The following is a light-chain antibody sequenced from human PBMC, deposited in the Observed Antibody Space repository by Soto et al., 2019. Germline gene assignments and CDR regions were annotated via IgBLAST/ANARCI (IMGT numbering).Light chain of an antibody. Sequence: QSALTQPAYVSGSPGQSITISCTGTSGDIGGYNYVSWYQQHPGKAPKLMIYDVSDRPSGVSNRFSGSKSGNTASLTISGLRAEDEADYYCSSYTTSNTLLFGGGTKITAL. V-gene: IGLV2-14*01. CDR1: SGDIGGYNY. CDR3: SSYTTSNTLL. J-gene: IGLJ2*01. CDR2: DVS.